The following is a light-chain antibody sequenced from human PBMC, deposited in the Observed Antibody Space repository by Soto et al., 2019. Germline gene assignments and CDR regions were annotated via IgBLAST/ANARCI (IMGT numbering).Light chain of an antibody. CDR2: GAS. J-gene: IGKJ5*01. CDR3: QQYNNWPIT. Sequence: EIVMTQSPATLSVSPGERATLSCRASQSVSSNLAWYQQKPGQAPRLLIYGASTRATGIPARFSGSGPGTAFTLTISSLQSEDFAVYYCQQYNNWPITFGQGTRLEIK. CDR1: QSVSSN. V-gene: IGKV3-15*01.